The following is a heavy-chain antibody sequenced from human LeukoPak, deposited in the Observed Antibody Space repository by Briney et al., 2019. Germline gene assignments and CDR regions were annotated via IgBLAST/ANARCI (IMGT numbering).Heavy chain of an antibody. CDR1: GFTFSSYE. CDR3: ARGGQYYSSGYSDY. CDR2: ISASGNTK. Sequence: GGSLRLSCAASGFTFSSYEVIWVRQAPGKGLEWVSYISASGNTKYYADSVKGRFTVSRDNAKNSLYLQMNSLRAEDTAVYYCARGGQYYSSGYSDYWGQGTLVTVSS. J-gene: IGHJ4*02. D-gene: IGHD3-22*01. V-gene: IGHV3-48*03.